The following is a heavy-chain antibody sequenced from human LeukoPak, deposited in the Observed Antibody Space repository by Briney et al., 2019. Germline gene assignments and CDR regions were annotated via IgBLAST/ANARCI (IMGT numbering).Heavy chain of an antibody. V-gene: IGHV1-69*13. D-gene: IGHD3-16*01. CDR3: AREAFGGLPGAFDI. CDR1: GGTFSSYA. J-gene: IGHJ3*02. CDR2: IIPIFGTA. Sequence: VASVKVSCKASGGTFSSYAISWVRQAPGQGLEWMGGIIPIFGTANYAQKFQGRVTITADESTSTAYMELSSLRSEDTAVYYCAREAFGGLPGAFDIWGQGTMVTVS.